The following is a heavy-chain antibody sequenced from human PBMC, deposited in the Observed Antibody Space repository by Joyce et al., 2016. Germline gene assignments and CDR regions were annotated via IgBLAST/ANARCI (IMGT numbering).Heavy chain of an antibody. V-gene: IGHV2-5*02. CDR1: GFSLSTSGVG. D-gene: IGHD6-25*01. Sequence: QVTLKESGPTLVKPTQTLTLTCTFSGFSLSTSGVGVGWIRPPPGKALEWLALIYWDDDKRYSSSLKSRLTITKDTSKNQVVLTMTNMDPVDTATYYCAHAPATDRYYGMDVWGQGTTVTVSS. J-gene: IGHJ6*02. CDR2: IYWDDDK. CDR3: AHAPATDRYYGMDV.